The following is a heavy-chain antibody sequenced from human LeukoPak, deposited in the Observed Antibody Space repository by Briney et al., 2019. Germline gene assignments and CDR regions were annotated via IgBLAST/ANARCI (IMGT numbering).Heavy chain of an antibody. D-gene: IGHD2-2*01. V-gene: IGHV4-4*07. CDR1: GGSPSSYY. J-gene: IGHJ6*03. Sequence: PSETLSLTCTVSGGSPSSYYWSWIRQPAGKGLEWIGRIYTSGSTNYNPSLKSRVTMSVDTSKNQFSLKLSSVTAADTAVYYCARVVPAAIHYYYYMDVWGKGTTVTVSS. CDR3: ARVVPAAIHYYYYMDV. CDR2: IYTSGST.